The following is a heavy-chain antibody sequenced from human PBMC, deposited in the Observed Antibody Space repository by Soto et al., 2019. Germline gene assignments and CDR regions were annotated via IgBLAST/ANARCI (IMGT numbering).Heavy chain of an antibody. V-gene: IGHV3-20*04. CDR3: ARDYCDGSSCYSNYFDY. J-gene: IGHJ4*02. Sequence: GGSLRLSCAASGFTFDDNGMSWVRQAPGKGLEWVSDINWNGGSTGYADSVKGRFTISRDNAKNSLYLQMNSLRAEDTALYYCARDYCDGSSCYSNYFDYWGQGTLVTVSS. CDR1: GFTFDDNG. CDR2: INWNGGST. D-gene: IGHD2-15*01.